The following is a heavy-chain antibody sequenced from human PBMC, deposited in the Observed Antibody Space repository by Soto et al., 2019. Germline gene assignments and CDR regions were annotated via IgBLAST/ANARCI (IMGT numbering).Heavy chain of an antibody. J-gene: IGHJ6*02. CDR2: FDPEDGET. CDR3: ATITIFGVVIRPTFYYYGMDV. D-gene: IGHD3-3*01. Sequence: GASVKVSCKVSGYTLTGLSMHWVRQAPGKGLERMGGFDPEDGETIYAQKFQGRVTMTEDTSTDTAYMELSSLRSEDTAVYYCATITIFGVVIRPTFYYYGMDVWGQGTTVTVSS. CDR1: GYTLTGLS. V-gene: IGHV1-24*01.